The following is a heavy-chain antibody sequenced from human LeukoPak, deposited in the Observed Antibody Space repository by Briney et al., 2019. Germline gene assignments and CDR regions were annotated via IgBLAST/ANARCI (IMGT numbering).Heavy chain of an antibody. Sequence: EASVKVSCKASGYTFTSYGISWVRQAPGQGLEWMGWISAYNGNTNYAQKLQGRVTMTTDTSTSTAYMELRSLRSDDTAVYYCVRVIAAGTTAISSWFDPWGQGTLVTVSS. D-gene: IGHD6-13*01. CDR3: VRVIAAGTTAISSWFDP. J-gene: IGHJ5*02. CDR2: ISAYNGNT. V-gene: IGHV1-18*01. CDR1: GYTFTSYG.